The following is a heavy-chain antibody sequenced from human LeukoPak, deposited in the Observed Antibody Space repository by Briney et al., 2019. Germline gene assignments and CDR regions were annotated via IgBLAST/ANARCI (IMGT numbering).Heavy chain of an antibody. CDR1: GFTFTSYS. CDR2: IDKSSSNI. V-gene: IGHV3-48*02. D-gene: IGHD7-27*01. CDR3: ARESYWGSSAKGFDY. J-gene: IGHJ4*02. Sequence: GGSLRLSCAVSGFTFTSYSMNWVRQAPGKGLEWVSYIDKSSSNIYYADSVKGRFIISRDNAKNSLYLQMNSLGDEDTAVYYCARESYWGSSAKGFDYWGQGTLVIVSS.